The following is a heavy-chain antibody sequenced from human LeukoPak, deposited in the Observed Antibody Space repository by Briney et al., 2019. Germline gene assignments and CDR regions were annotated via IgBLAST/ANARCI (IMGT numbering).Heavy chain of an antibody. V-gene: IGHV4-4*07. J-gene: IGHJ4*02. Sequence: SETLSLTCTVSGGSISSYYWSWIRQPAGKGLEWIGRIHTSGSSDYNPSLRSRVTLSLDKSKNHFSLNLNSVTAADTAVYYCAIGSSSGWYYADFWGEGTLVTVSS. CDR1: GGSISSYY. D-gene: IGHD6-13*01. CDR2: IHTSGSS. CDR3: AIGSSSGWYYADF.